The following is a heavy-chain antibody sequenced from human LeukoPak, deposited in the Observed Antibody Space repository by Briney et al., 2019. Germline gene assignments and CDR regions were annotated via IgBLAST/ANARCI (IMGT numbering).Heavy chain of an antibody. D-gene: IGHD6-13*01. CDR2: INHSGST. CDR3: ARSFSYSSSWYGVPLAP. Sequence: PSETLSLTCTVSGGSISSSSYYWSWIRQPPGKGLEWIGEINHSGSTNYNPSLKSRVTISVDTSKNQFSLKLSSVTAADTAVYYCARSFSYSSSWYGVPLAPWGQGTLVTVSS. J-gene: IGHJ5*02. V-gene: IGHV4-39*07. CDR1: GGSISSSSYY.